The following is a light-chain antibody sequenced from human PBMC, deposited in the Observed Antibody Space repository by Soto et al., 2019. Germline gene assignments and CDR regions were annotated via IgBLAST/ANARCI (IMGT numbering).Light chain of an antibody. V-gene: IGKV1-5*03. CDR3: QQYNSYPLG. CDR1: QSISSW. Sequence: DIQMTQSPSTLSASVGDRVTITCRASQSISSWLAWYQQKPGKAPKLLIYKASSLESGVPSRFSGSGSGTEFTLTISSLQPDDFATYYCQQYNSYPLGFGGGTKVDI. J-gene: IGKJ4*01. CDR2: KAS.